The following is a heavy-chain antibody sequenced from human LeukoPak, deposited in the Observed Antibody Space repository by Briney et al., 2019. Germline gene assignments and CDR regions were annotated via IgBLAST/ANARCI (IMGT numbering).Heavy chain of an antibody. Sequence: SGGSLRLSCAGSGFTFSSYWIHWVRQAPGEGLVWVSRINPDGSSTTYADSVKGRFTISRDNAENTLYLQMNSLRAEDTALYYCAKDYYYGSGSIEGGDFDYWGQGTLVTVSS. CDR2: INPDGSST. V-gene: IGHV3-74*01. J-gene: IGHJ4*02. CDR1: GFTFSSYW. CDR3: AKDYYYGSGSIEGGDFDY. D-gene: IGHD3-10*01.